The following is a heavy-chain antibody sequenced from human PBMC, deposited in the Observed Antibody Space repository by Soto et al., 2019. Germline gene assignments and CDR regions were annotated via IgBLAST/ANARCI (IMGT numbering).Heavy chain of an antibody. J-gene: IGHJ4*02. D-gene: IGHD3-10*01. V-gene: IGHV3-21*01. CDR3: ARPAMVRGVSGFDY. CDR2: ISSSSSYL. CDR1: GFTFSSYS. Sequence: EVQLVESGGGLVKPGGSLRLSCAASGFTFSSYSMNWVRQAPGKGLEWVSSISSSSSYLYYADSVKGRFTISRDNAKNSLYLQMNSLRAEDTAVYYCARPAMVRGVSGFDYWGQGTLVTVSS.